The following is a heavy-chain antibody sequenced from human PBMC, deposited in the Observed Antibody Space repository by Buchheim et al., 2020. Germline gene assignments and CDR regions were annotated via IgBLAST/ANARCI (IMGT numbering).Heavy chain of an antibody. D-gene: IGHD2-2*02. CDR1: GFTFSSYG. CDR2: ISYDGSNT. CDR3: AKGDCSSTSCYTRYYGMDV. J-gene: IGHJ6*02. Sequence: QVQLVESGGGVVQPGRSLRLSCAASGFTFSSYGMHWVRQAPGKGLEWVAVISYDGSNTYYADSVKGRFTISRDNSKNTLYLQMNRLRAEDTAVYYCAKGDCSSTSCYTRYYGMDVWGQGTT. V-gene: IGHV3-30*18.